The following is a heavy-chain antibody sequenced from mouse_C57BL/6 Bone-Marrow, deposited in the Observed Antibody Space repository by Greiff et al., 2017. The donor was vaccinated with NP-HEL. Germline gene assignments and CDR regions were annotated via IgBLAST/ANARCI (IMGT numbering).Heavy chain of an antibody. CDR1: GYTFTSYG. Sequence: QVQLKQSGAELARPGASVKLSCKASGYTFTSYGISWVKQRTGQGLEWIGEIYPRSGNTYYNEKFKGKATLTADKSSSTAYMELRSLTSEDSAVYFCARYPYDYDEDYAMDYWGQGTSVTVSS. V-gene: IGHV1-81*01. D-gene: IGHD2-4*01. CDR2: IYPRSGNT. CDR3: ARYPYDYDEDYAMDY. J-gene: IGHJ4*01.